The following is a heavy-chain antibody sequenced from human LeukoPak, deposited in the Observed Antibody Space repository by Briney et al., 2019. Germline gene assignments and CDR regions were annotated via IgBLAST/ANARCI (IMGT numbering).Heavy chain of an antibody. CDR3: AREGKDYDILTGYVLSWFDP. V-gene: IGHV4-4*02. J-gene: IGHJ5*02. CDR2: IYHSGRT. D-gene: IGHD3-9*01. Sequence: PSETLSLTCAVSGGSISSSNWWSWVRQPPGKGLEWIGEIYHSGRTNYNPSLKSRVTISVDKSKNQFSLKLSSVTAADTAVYYCAREGKDYDILTGYVLSWFDPWGQGTLVTVSS. CDR1: GGSISSSNW.